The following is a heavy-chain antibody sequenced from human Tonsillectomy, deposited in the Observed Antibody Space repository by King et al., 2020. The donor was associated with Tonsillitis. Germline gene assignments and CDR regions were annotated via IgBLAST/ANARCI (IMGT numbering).Heavy chain of an antibody. CDR3: ARRATGIVVVPATRDAFDI. Sequence: QLQESGPGLVKPSETLSLTCKVSGGSISSSSYFWDWIRQPPGKGLEWIGSIYYSGSTYYNPTLKSRVTISVATSKNQFSLKLSSVTAADTAVYYCARRATGIVVVPATRDAFDIWGQGTMVTVSS. V-gene: IGHV4-39*01. D-gene: IGHD2-2*01. CDR2: IYYSGST. J-gene: IGHJ3*02. CDR1: GGSISSSSYF.